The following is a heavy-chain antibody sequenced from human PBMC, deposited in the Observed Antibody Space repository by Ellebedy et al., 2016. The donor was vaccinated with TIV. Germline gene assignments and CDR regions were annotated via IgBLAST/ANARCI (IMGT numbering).Heavy chain of an antibody. CDR3: TRGWGNYYDSSGYLTPYWYFDL. CDR1: GGSISSYY. D-gene: IGHD3-22*01. CDR2: IYYSGST. Sequence: SETLSLTXTVSGGSISSYYWSWIRQPPGKGLEWIGYIYYSGSTNYNPSLKSRVTISVDTSKNQFSLKLSSVTAADTAVYYCTRGWGNYYDSSGYLTPYWYFDLWGRGTLVTVSS. J-gene: IGHJ2*01. V-gene: IGHV4-59*12.